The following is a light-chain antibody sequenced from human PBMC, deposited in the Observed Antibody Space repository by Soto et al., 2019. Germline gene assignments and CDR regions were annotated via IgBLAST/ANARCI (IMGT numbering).Light chain of an antibody. CDR2: GTS. J-gene: IGKJ3*01. CDR3: QQYGSSPGFT. Sequence: ESVLTQSPGTLSLSPGERATLSCRASQSVSGSHLAWYQQKPGQAPRLLIYGTSSRATGIPDRFSGSGSGTYFTLTISRLEPEDFAVYYCQQYGSSPGFTFGPGTKVDIK. CDR1: QSVSGSH. V-gene: IGKV3-20*01.